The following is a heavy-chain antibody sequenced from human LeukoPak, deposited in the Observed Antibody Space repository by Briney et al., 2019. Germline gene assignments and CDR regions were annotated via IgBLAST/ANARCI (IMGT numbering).Heavy chain of an antibody. CDR2: IKEDGSEK. V-gene: IGHV3-7*01. CDR3: ARTIRGY. D-gene: IGHD3-10*01. J-gene: IGHJ4*02. CDR1: GFTFSNYW. Sequence: PGGSLRLSCAASGFTFSNYWMSWVRQAPGKGLEWVAYIKEDGSEKHYVDSVKGRFTISRDNAKNSLYLQMNSLRAEDTAVYYCARTIRGYWGQGTLVTVSS.